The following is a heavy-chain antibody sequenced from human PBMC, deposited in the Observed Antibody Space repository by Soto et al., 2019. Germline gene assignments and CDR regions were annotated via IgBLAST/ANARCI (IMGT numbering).Heavy chain of an antibody. J-gene: IGHJ6*02. CDR2: ISYDGSNK. D-gene: IGHD2-15*01. Sequence: QVQLVESGGAVVQPGRSLRLSCAASGFRFSSYGMHWVRQAPDQGLEWVAVISYDGSNKYYADSVRGQFSISRDNSKNTLYLQMNRLTAEDTAVYYCAKEVVVAATFGYYYGMDVWGQGTTVTVSS. V-gene: IGHV3-30*18. CDR3: AKEVVVAATFGYYYGMDV. CDR1: GFRFSSYG.